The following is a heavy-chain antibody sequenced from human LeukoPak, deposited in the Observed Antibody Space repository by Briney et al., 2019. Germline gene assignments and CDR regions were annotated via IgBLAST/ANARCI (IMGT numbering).Heavy chain of an antibody. CDR3: LMQSYASGWNPFDY. Sequence: GGSPRLSCAASGFTFSNYAMSWVRQAPGKGLEWVSTISGGGITTYCADSAKGRFTISRDNSKNTMFLQMNSPRADDTAVYYCLMQSYASGWNPFDYWGQGILVTVSS. CDR2: ISGGGITT. CDR1: GFTFSNYA. V-gene: IGHV3-23*01. J-gene: IGHJ4*02. D-gene: IGHD6-19*01.